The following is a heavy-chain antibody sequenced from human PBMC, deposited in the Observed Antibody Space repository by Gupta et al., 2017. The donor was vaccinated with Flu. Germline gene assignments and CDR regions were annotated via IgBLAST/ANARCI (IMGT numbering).Heavy chain of an antibody. V-gene: IGHV3-49*03. Sequence: EVQLVESGGDLVQAGRSLRLSSISSGFPFGDYAMGWFRQAPGKRLEWIGFISSETYRGTTEYAASLKGSFTISRNDSISVAYLQMDNLQSEDTAVYFCAKDSRGFIVGEFDCWGQGTLVSVS. CDR3: AKDSRGFIVGEFDC. J-gene: IGHJ4*02. D-gene: IGHD1-26*01. CDR1: GFPFGDYA. CDR2: ISSETYRGTT.